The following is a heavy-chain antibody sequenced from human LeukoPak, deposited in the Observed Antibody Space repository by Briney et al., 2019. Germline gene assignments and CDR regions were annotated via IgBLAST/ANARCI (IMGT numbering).Heavy chain of an antibody. CDR3: ARAMGYSRGWYDAFDI. V-gene: IGHV3-21*01. D-gene: IGHD6-19*01. CDR1: GFTISSYS. Sequence: GGSLRLSCAASGFTISSYSMNWVRQAPGKGLEWVSSISSSSSYIYYADSVKGRFTISRDNAKNSLYLQMNSLRTEDTAVYYCARAMGYSRGWYDAFDIWGQGTMVTVSS. CDR2: ISSSSSYI. J-gene: IGHJ3*02.